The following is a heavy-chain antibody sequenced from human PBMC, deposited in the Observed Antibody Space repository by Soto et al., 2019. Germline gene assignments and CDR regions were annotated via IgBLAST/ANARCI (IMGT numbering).Heavy chain of an antibody. D-gene: IGHD1-26*01. CDR1: GYSFTSYW. CDR3: ARQRWDLLRQPYIHYYYYGMDV. CDR2: IYPGDSDT. V-gene: IGHV5-51*01. Sequence: GESMKISWNGSGYSFTSYWICWVRQMPWKGLEWMGIIYPGDSDTRYSPSFQGQVTISADKSISTAYLQWSSLKASDTAMYYCARQRWDLLRQPYIHYYYYGMDVWGQGTTVTVSS. J-gene: IGHJ6*02.